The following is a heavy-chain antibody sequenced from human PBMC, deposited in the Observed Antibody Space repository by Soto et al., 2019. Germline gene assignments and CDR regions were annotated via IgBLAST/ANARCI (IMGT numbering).Heavy chain of an antibody. CDR2: TYYRSHWYN. Sequence: PSQTLSLTCAISGDSVSSNSGAWNWIRQSPSRGLEWLGRTYYRSHWYNDFAVSVKSRVTIDPDTSKNQFSLQLNSVTPEDTAVYYCVRQYRDSQYYSGLDVWGQGTTVT. CDR1: GDSVSSNSGA. V-gene: IGHV6-1*01. CDR3: VRQYRDSQYYSGLDV. D-gene: IGHD6-6*01. J-gene: IGHJ6*02.